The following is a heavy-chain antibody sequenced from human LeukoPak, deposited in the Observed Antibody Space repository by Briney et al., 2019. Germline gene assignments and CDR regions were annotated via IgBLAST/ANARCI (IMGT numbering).Heavy chain of an antibody. V-gene: IGHV3-21*01. CDR2: ISKTSSHI. J-gene: IGHJ6*02. CDR3: ARHMETVPDYYYGMDV. CDR1: GLTFSGHA. D-gene: IGHD1-1*01. Sequence: GGSLRLSCVTSGLTFSGHAMCWVRQAPGKGLEWVSSISKTSSHIYYADSVKGRFTISRDNAKNSMYLKMNSLRVEDTAVYYCARHMETVPDYYYGMDVWGQGTTVTVSS.